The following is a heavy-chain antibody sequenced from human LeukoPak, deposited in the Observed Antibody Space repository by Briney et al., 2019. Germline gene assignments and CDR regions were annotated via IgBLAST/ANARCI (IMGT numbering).Heavy chain of an antibody. Sequence: PGRSLRLSCAASGFTFSNYWIHWVRQAPGKGLEWVSRISQEGRDTIYADSVKGRLTVSRNNAKNTVCLQLSSLKAENTAVYYCARSHTGGFWGQGRLVTVSS. D-gene: IGHD1-14*01. J-gene: IGHJ4*02. CDR2: ISQEGRDT. V-gene: IGHV3-74*01. CDR1: GFTFSNYW. CDR3: ARSHTGGF.